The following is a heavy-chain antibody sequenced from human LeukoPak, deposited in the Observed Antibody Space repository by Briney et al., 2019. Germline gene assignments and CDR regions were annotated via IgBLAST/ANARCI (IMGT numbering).Heavy chain of an antibody. CDR2: ISLSGSTV. V-gene: IGHV3-11*01. CDR3: TRDFTHTAVVIYYYGLDV. J-gene: IGHJ6*02. CDR1: GFTFSDYY. D-gene: IGHD5-18*01. Sequence: GGSLRLSCAASGFTFSDYYMSWVRQAPGKGLEWVSYISLSGSTVYYADSVKGRFTISRDNAKNSLYLQMNSLRAEDTAVYYCTRDFTHTAVVIYYYGLDVWGQGTTVTVSS.